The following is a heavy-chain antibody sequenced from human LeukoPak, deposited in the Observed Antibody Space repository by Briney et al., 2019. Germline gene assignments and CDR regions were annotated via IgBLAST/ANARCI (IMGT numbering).Heavy chain of an antibody. CDR1: GDSVSSNSAA. V-gene: IGHV6-1*01. CDR2: TYYRSKWYN. Sequence: SQTLSLTCAFSGDSVSSNSAAWNWLRQSPSRGREWLGRTYYRSKWYNDDAVSVKSRITINPDTSKNQFSLQLNSVTPEDTAVYYCARDKWLRGYFDYWGQGTLVTVSS. J-gene: IGHJ4*02. CDR3: ARDKWLRGYFDY. D-gene: IGHD5-12*01.